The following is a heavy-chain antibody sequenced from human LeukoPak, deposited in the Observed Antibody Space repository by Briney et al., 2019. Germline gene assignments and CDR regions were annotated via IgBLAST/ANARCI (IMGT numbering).Heavy chain of an antibody. CDR1: GFTCSTYW. CDR2: IKSDGST. Sequence: GGSLRLSGAASGFTCSTYWMHWVRQAPGKGLVWVSRIKSDGSTNYADSVKGRFTISRDNAKNTVSLQMNSLRPEDTGVYYCARAPSEIGGYYPEYFRHWGQGTLVTVSA. J-gene: IGHJ1*01. CDR3: ARAPSEIGGYYPEYFRH. D-gene: IGHD3-22*01. V-gene: IGHV3-74*01.